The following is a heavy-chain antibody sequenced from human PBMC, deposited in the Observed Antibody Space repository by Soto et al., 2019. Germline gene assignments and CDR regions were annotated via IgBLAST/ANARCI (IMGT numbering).Heavy chain of an antibody. CDR1: GFSLSTSGMC. V-gene: IGHV2-70*11. Sequence: SGPTLVNPTQTLTLTCTFSGFSLSTSGMCVSWIRQPPGKALEWLARIDWDDDKYYSTSLKTRLTISKDTSKNQVVLTMTNMDPVDTATYYCARGTNYDFWSGYHFDYWGQGTLVTVSS. CDR3: ARGTNYDFWSGYHFDY. D-gene: IGHD3-3*01. J-gene: IGHJ4*02. CDR2: IDWDDDK.